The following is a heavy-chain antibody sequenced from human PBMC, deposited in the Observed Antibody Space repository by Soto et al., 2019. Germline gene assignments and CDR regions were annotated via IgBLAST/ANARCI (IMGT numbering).Heavy chain of an antibody. D-gene: IGHD3-10*01. V-gene: IGHV1-18*01. Sequence: QVPLVQSGAEVKKPGASVKVSCKASGYTFTSYGISWVRQAPGQGLEWMGWISAYNGNTNYAQKLQGRVTMTTDTSTSTAYMELRSLRSDDTAVYYCARVPRGFFSPYYYYYYGMDVWGQGTTVTVSS. CDR2: ISAYNGNT. CDR1: GYTFTSYG. CDR3: ARVPRGFFSPYYYYYYGMDV. J-gene: IGHJ6*02.